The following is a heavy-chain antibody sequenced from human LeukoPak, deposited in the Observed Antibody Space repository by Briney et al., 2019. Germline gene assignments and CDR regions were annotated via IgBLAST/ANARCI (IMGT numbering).Heavy chain of an antibody. Sequence: GSLRLSCAASGFTFSSYSMNWVRQAPGKGLEWVSYISSSSSTIYYADSVKGRFTISRDNAKNSLYLQMNSLRAEDTAAYYCARVGGGITGTTSLRYFDLWGRGTLVTVSS. CDR2: ISSSSSTI. V-gene: IGHV3-48*01. CDR3: ARVGGGITGTTSLRYFDL. J-gene: IGHJ2*01. CDR1: GFTFSSYS. D-gene: IGHD1-7*01.